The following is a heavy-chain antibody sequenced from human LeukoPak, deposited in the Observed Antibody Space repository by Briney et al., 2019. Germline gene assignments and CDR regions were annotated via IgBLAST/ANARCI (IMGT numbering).Heavy chain of an antibody. Sequence: PSETLSLTCTVSGGSLSSYYWSWIRQPPGQGLEWIGYIYYSGSTNYNPSLKSRVTISVDTSKNQFSLKLRSVTAADTAVYYCARVSLWFGELNAPYYFDYWGQGTLVTVSS. D-gene: IGHD3-10*01. J-gene: IGHJ4*02. CDR3: ARVSLWFGELNAPYYFDY. CDR2: IYYSGST. CDR1: GGSLSSYY. V-gene: IGHV4-59*01.